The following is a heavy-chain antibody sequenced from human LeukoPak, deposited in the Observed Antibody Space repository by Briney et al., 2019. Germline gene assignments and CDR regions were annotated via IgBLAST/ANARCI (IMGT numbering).Heavy chain of an antibody. CDR3: ARDGGSGIDY. J-gene: IGHJ4*02. V-gene: IGHV3-33*01. CDR2: IWYDGSKK. CDR1: GFSLKTYG. Sequence: GSLRLLCAASGFSLKTYGNHWLRKAPGKGVEWVAVIWYDGSKKFYGDSVKGRFTVSRDTSENTMYLQMNTLRAEDTAVYYCARDGGSGIDYWGQGTLVTVYS. D-gene: IGHD3-10*01.